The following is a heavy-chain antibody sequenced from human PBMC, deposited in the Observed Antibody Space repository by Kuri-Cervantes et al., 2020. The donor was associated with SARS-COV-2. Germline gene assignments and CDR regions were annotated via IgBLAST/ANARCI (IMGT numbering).Heavy chain of an antibody. CDR3: ARVDYDFWSGYSDY. CDR2: ISAYNGNT. J-gene: IGHJ4*02. CDR1: GYTFTNYG. V-gene: IGHV1-18*01. Sequence: ASVKVSCKASGYTFTNYGISWVRQAPGQGLEWMGWISAYNGNTNYAQKLQGRVTMTTDTSTSTAYMELRSLRSDDTAVYYCARVDYDFWSGYSDYWGQGTLGTVSS. D-gene: IGHD3-3*01.